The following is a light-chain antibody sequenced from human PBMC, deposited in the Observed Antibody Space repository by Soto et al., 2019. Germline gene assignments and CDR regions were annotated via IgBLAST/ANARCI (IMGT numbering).Light chain of an antibody. V-gene: IGKV1-39*01. Sequence: DIQMTQSPSSLSASVGDRVTITCRASQSMSNYLNWYQHKTGKAPKVLIYAASTLQSGVPSRFSGRGSGSDFTLTISSLQPEDFATYHCQRSYSTPYTFGQGTKLEIK. CDR2: AAS. J-gene: IGKJ2*01. CDR3: QRSYSTPYT. CDR1: QSMSNY.